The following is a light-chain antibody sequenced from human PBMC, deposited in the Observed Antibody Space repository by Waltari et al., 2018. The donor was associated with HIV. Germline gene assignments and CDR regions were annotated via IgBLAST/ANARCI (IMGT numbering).Light chain of an antibody. Sequence: DIVMTQSPDSLAVSLGERATINCKSSQSVLYSSNNKNYLAWYQQKPGQPPKLLIYWASTRESGVPDRFSGSGSGTDFTLTISSLQPEDFATYYCQQTYLTTFTFGPGTNVDFK. CDR2: WAS. V-gene: IGKV4-1*01. J-gene: IGKJ3*01. CDR1: QSVLYSSNNKNY. CDR3: QQTYLTTFT.